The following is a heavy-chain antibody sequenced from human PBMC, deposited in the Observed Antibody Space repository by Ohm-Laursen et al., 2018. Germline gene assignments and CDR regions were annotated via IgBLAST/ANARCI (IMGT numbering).Heavy chain of an antibody. J-gene: IGHJ5*02. D-gene: IGHD3-10*01. Sequence: SLRLSCAASGFSFSNYGMHWVRQAPGKGLEWVAVISYDGSNKYYADSVKGRFTISRDNSKNTLYLQMNSLRAEDTAVYYCTKGLSGGTGHGNWFDPWGQGTLVIVSS. CDR3: TKGLSGGTGHGNWFDP. CDR1: GFSFSNYG. V-gene: IGHV3-30*18. CDR2: ISYDGSNK.